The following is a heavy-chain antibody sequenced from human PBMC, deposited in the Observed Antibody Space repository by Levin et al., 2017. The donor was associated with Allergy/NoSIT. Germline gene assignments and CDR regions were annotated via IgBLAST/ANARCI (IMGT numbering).Heavy chain of an antibody. CDR1: GFTFSRFW. CDR3: ARDFDGRDY. V-gene: IGHV3-7*04. J-gene: IGHJ4*02. CDR2: IKPDGSDK. Sequence: QAGGSLRLSCAASGFTFSRFWMSWVRQAPGKGLEWVANIKPDGSDKHYADSVKGRFTISRDDAKSSLYLQMNNLRAEDTAVYYCARDFDGRDYWGQGTLVTVS. D-gene: IGHD1-14*01.